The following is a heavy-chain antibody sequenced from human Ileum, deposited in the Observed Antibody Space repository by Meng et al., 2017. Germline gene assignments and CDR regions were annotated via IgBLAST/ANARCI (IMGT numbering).Heavy chain of an antibody. J-gene: IGHJ4*02. V-gene: IGHV3-23*01. CDR1: GFTFSTYC. CDR2: ICGSGRHT. Sequence: GGSLRLSCATSGFTFSTYCMSWVRQAPGKGLEWVADICGSGRHTYYADSVKGRFRISTDNSKNTLTMRMNNLRAEDTAVYYCAKAIESGGFNFERGSDDWGQGTMVTVSS. CDR3: AKAIESGGFNFERGSDD. D-gene: IGHD1-1*01.